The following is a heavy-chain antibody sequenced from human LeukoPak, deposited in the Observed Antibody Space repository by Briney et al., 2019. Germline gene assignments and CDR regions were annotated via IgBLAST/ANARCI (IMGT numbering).Heavy chain of an antibody. CDR2: INPNSGGT. V-gene: IGHV1-2*02. CDR3: ARTVGYSSGWYYFDY. J-gene: IGHJ4*02. CDR1: GHTFTGYY. D-gene: IGHD6-19*01. Sequence: GASVKVSCKASGHTFTGYYMHWVRQAPGQGLEWMGWINPNSGGTNYAQKFQGRVTMTRDMSISTAYMELSRLRSDDTAVYYCARTVGYSSGWYYFDYWGQGTLVTVSS.